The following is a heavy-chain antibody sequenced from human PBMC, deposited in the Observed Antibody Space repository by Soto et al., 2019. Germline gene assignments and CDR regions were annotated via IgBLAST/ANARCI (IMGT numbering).Heavy chain of an antibody. V-gene: IGHV4-31*03. CDR2: IYYSGST. Sequence: PSETLSLTCTVSGGSISSGGYYWSWIRQHPGKGLEWIGYIYYSGSTYYNPSLKSRVTISVDTSKNQFSLKLSSVTAADSAVYYCARELQKVTIFGVVRESPTGFDPWGQGTLVTVSS. CDR3: ARELQKVTIFGVVRESPTGFDP. D-gene: IGHD3-3*01. J-gene: IGHJ5*02. CDR1: GGSISSGGYY.